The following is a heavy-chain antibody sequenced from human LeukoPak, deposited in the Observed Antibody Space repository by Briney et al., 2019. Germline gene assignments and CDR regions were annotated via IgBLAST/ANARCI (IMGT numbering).Heavy chain of an antibody. Sequence: SETLSLTCSVSGGSISSRYYWGWIRQSPGKGLEWIGGLYYTGSTYYNPSLKSRITISVDTSKNQFSLKLTSVTAADTAVYYCARAGTGMMAFDIWGQGTMVTVSS. J-gene: IGHJ3*02. D-gene: IGHD1-1*01. CDR2: LYYTGST. CDR1: GGSISSRYY. CDR3: ARAGTGMMAFDI. V-gene: IGHV4-39*02.